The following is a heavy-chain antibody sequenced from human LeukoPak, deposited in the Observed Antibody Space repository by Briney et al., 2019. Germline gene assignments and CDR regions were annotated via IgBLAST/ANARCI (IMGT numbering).Heavy chain of an antibody. V-gene: IGHV5-51*01. CDR3: ARHPYSSSWYFDY. Sequence: GEPLKISSQGSGSSFTSYWIGWVRQIPGKGLEWMGIIYPGDSDTSYSPSFQGQVTISAEKSIRTAYLQWSSLKASDTAMYYCARHPYSSSWYFDYWGQGTLVTVSS. D-gene: IGHD6-13*01. J-gene: IGHJ4*02. CDR1: GSSFTSYW. CDR2: IYPGDSDT.